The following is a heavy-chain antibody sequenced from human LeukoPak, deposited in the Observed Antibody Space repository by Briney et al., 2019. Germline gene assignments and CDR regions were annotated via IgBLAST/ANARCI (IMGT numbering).Heavy chain of an antibody. D-gene: IGHD5-12*01. V-gene: IGHV5-10-1*01. J-gene: IGHJ4*02. CDR2: IDPSDSYT. Sequence: GESLKISCKGSGYRFTRYWISWGRQMPGKGLEWMGKIDPSDSYTNYSPSFQGHVTISSDKSISTAYLQWSTLKASDTAMYYCARHEGGYAASDYWGQGTLVTVSS. CDR1: GYRFTRYW. CDR3: ARHEGGYAASDY.